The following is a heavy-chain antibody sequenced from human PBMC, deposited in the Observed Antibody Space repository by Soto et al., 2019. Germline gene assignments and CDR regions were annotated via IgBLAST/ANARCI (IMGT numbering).Heavy chain of an antibody. Sequence: GSLRLSCAASGFTFSSYSMNWVRQAPGKGLERVSSISSSSSYIYYADSVKGRFTISRDNAKNSLYLQMNSLRAEDTAVYYCASIAVAGAPYWYFDLWGRGTLVTVSS. CDR2: ISSSSSYI. CDR3: ASIAVAGAPYWYFDL. V-gene: IGHV3-21*01. D-gene: IGHD6-19*01. CDR1: GFTFSSYS. J-gene: IGHJ2*01.